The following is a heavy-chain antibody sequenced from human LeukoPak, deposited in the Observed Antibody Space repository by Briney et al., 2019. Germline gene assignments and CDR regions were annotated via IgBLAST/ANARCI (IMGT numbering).Heavy chain of an antibody. CDR2: ISSSGSTI. D-gene: IGHD3-22*01. V-gene: IGHV3-48*03. Sequence: GGSLRLSCAASGFTFSSYEMNWVRQAPGKGLEWVSYISSSGSTIYYADSVKGRFTISRDNSKNTLYLQMNSLRAEDTAVYYCAKDYHDSSGHFRVPHVFDYWGQGTLVTVSS. CDR1: GFTFSSYE. J-gene: IGHJ4*02. CDR3: AKDYHDSSGHFRVPHVFDY.